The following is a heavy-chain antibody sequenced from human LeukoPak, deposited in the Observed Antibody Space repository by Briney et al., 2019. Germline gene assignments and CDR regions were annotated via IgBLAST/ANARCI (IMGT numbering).Heavy chain of an antibody. D-gene: IGHD4-17*01. CDR1: GFTFSSYA. J-gene: IGHJ4*02. CDR3: ASLIYLRYFDY. Sequence: GSLRLSCAASGFTFSSYAMSWVRQAPGKGLEWIGYIYYSGSTNYNPSLKSRVTISVDTSKNQFPLKLSSVTAADTAVYYCASLIYLRYFDYWGQGTLVTVSS. V-gene: IGHV4-59*01. CDR2: IYYSGST.